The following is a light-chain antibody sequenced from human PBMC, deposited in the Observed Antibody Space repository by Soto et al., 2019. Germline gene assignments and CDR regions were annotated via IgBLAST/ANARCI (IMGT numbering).Light chain of an antibody. V-gene: IGLV2-14*01. CDR3: SSYTTSSTYV. CDR1: SSDVGSFNY. Sequence: QSVLTQPASVSGSPGQSIAISCTGTSSDVGSFNYVSWYQQHPGKVPKLMIYDVSNRPSGVSDRFSGSKSGNTASLTISGLQDEDEADTYCSSYTTSSTYVCGTGPKVTVL. J-gene: IGLJ1*01. CDR2: DVS.